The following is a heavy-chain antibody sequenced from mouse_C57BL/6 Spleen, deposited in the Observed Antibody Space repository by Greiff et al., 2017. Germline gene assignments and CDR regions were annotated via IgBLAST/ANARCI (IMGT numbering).Heavy chain of an antibody. J-gene: IGHJ3*01. CDR1: GYTFTDYE. CDR3: TSYYGNPFAY. Sequence: VQLQESGAELVRPGASVTLSCKASGYTFTDYEMHWVKQTPVHGLEWIGAIDPEPGGTAYNQKFKGKAILTADKSSSTAYMELRSLTSEDSAVYYCTSYYGNPFAYWGQGTLATVSA. V-gene: IGHV1-15*01. CDR2: IDPEPGGT. D-gene: IGHD2-1*01.